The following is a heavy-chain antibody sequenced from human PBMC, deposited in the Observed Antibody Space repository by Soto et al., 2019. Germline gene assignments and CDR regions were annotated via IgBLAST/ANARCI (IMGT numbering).Heavy chain of an antibody. D-gene: IGHD6-13*01. J-gene: IGHJ6*03. CDR3: ASNLKPRGIAAAGTTQTYYYYMDV. CDR1: GGSISSGGYY. Sequence: PSETLSLTCTVSGGSISSGGYYWSWIRQHPGKGLEWIGYIYYSGSTYYNPSLKSRVTISVDTSKNQFSLKLSSVTAADTAVYYCASNLKPRGIAAAGTTQTYYYYMDVWGKGTTVTVSS. CDR2: IYYSGST. V-gene: IGHV4-31*03.